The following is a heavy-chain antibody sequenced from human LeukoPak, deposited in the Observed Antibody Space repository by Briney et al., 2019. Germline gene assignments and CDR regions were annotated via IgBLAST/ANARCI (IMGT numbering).Heavy chain of an antibody. D-gene: IGHD2-2*01. CDR2: IYPGDSDT. CDR3: ARIKDIVVVPAAGGDDFDI. CDR1: GYSFTSCW. J-gene: IGHJ3*02. Sequence: GESLKISCKGSGYSFTSCWIGWVRQMPGKGLEWMGIIYPGDSDTRYSPSFQGQVTISADKSISTAYLQWSSLKASDAAMYYCARIKDIVVVPAAGGDDFDIWGQGTMVTVSS. V-gene: IGHV5-51*01.